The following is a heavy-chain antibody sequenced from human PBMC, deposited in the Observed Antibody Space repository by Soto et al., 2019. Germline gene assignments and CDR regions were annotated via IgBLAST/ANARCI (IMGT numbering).Heavy chain of an antibody. D-gene: IGHD6-19*01. Sequence: GGSLRLSCAASGFPFSRFEMNWVRQAPGKGLEWLSYINGGGGTYYADSVKGRFTISRDNAKNTVFLQMNSLKVEDTAAYFCASPREGQWLVFDHWGQRTLVTVSS. J-gene: IGHJ4*02. V-gene: IGHV3-48*03. CDR2: INGGGGT. CDR1: GFPFSRFE. CDR3: ASPREGQWLVFDH.